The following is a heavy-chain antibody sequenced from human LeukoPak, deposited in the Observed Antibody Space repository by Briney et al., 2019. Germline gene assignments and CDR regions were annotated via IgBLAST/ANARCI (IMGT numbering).Heavy chain of an antibody. CDR3: ARRVIPDVSSSSRGWFDP. J-gene: IGHJ5*02. CDR1: GYSFTSYW. Sequence: GESLKISGKGSGYSFTSYWIGWVRQMPGKGLEWMGIIYPGDSDTRYSPSFQGQVTISADKSISTAYLQWSSLKPSDTAMYYCARRVIPDVSSSSRGWFDPWGQGTLVTVSS. CDR2: IYPGDSDT. V-gene: IGHV5-51*01. D-gene: IGHD6-6*01.